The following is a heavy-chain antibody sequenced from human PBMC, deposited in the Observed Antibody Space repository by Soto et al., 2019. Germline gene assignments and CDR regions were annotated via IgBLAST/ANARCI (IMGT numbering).Heavy chain of an antibody. J-gene: IGHJ4*02. V-gene: IGHV1-18*01. CDR2: ISAYNGNT. D-gene: IGHD3-22*01. CDR3: ARAVFNYYDSSGYFDY. Sequence: ASVKVSCKASGYTFTSYGISWVRQAPGQGLEWMGWISAYNGNTNYAQKLQGRVTMTTDTSTSTAYMELRSLRSDDTAVYYCARAVFNYYDSSGYFDYWGQGTLVTVSS. CDR1: GYTFTSYG.